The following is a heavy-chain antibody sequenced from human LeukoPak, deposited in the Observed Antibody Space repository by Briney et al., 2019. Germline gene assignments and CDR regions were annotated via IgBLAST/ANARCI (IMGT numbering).Heavy chain of an antibody. V-gene: IGHV3-23*01. D-gene: IGHD3-16*02. CDR2: ISGSGGST. Sequence: AGGSLRLSCAASGFTFSSYAMSWVRQAPGKGLEWVSAISGSGGSTYYADSVKGRFTISRDNSKNTLYLQMNSLRAEDTAVYYCASSEDYDYVRGSYRSTPFDYWGQGTLVTVSS. J-gene: IGHJ4*02. CDR3: ASSEDYDYVRGSYRSTPFDY. CDR1: GFTFSSYA.